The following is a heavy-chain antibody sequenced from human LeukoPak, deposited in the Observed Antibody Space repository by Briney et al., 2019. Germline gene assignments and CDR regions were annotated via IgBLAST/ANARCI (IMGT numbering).Heavy chain of an antibody. D-gene: IGHD3-16*02. CDR2: ISSSGSTI. V-gene: IGHV3-11*01. Sequence: PGGSLRLSCAASGFTFSSYAMSWIRQAPGKRLEWVSYISSSGSTIYYADSVKGRFTISRDNAKNSLYLQMNSLRAEDTAVYYCARDALYDYVWGSYRRHPDYFDYWGQGTLVTVSS. CDR3: ARDALYDYVWGSYRRHPDYFDY. J-gene: IGHJ4*02. CDR1: GFTFSSYA.